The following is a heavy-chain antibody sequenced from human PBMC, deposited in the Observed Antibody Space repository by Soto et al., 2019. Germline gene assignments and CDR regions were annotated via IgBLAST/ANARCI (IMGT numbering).Heavy chain of an antibody. CDR1: GFTFSSYS. J-gene: IGHJ6*03. CDR3: ARDRCSSTSCNYMDV. V-gene: IGHV3-21*01. Sequence: GGSLRLSCAASGFTFSSYSMNWVRQAPGKGLEWVSSISSSSSYIYYADSVKGRFTISRDNAKNSLYLQMNSLRAEDTAVYYCARDRCSSTSCNYMDVWGKGTTVTVSS. CDR2: ISSSSSYI. D-gene: IGHD2-2*01.